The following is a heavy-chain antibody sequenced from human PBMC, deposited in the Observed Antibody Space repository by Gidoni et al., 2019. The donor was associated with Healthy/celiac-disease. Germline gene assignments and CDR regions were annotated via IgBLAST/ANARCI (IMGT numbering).Heavy chain of an antibody. J-gene: IGHJ4*02. V-gene: IGHV2-26*01. CDR2: IFSNDEK. Sequence: QLTSKGSHPVLVTPTETLTLTCTVSAFSLSNARMGVSWIRQPPGKALEWLAHIFSNDEKSYSTSLKSRLTISKDTSKSQVVLTMTNMDPVDTATYYCARRKEMATISLFDYWGQGTLVTVSS. CDR3: ARRKEMATISLFDY. CDR1: AFSLSNARMG. D-gene: IGHD5-12*01.